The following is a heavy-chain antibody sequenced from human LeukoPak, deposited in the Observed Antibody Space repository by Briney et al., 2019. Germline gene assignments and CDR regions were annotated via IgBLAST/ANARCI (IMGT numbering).Heavy chain of an antibody. CDR3: AKDGHIVVVVAATWGYFDY. Sequence: GGSLRVSCAASGFTFISYAMSWVRQAPGKGLEWVSAIIGSGGSTYYADSVKGRFTISRDNSKNTLYLQMNSLRAEDTAVYYCAKDGHIVVVVAATWGYFDYWGQGTLVTVSS. J-gene: IGHJ4*02. CDR1: GFTFISYA. D-gene: IGHD2-15*01. CDR2: IIGSGGST. V-gene: IGHV3-23*01.